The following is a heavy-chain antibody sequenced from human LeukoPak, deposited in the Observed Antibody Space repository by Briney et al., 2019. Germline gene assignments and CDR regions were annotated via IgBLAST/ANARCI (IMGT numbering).Heavy chain of an antibody. CDR1: GFTFSSYS. J-gene: IGHJ4*02. Sequence: GGSLRLSCAASGFTFSSYSMNWVRQAPGKGLEWVSYITSSSSTIYYADSVKGRFTISRDNAKNSLYLQMNSLRAEDTAVYYCARDYYYYDSSGYFGYWGQGTLVTVSS. V-gene: IGHV3-48*04. D-gene: IGHD3-22*01. CDR2: ITSSSSTI. CDR3: ARDYYYYDSSGYFGY.